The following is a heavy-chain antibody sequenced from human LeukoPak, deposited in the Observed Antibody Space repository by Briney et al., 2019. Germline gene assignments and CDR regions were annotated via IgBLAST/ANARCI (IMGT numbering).Heavy chain of an antibody. V-gene: IGHV1-69*05. CDR2: IIPIFGTA. Sequence: GASVKVSCKASGGTFTCYAISWVRQARGQGVEGMGRIIPIFGTANYAQKFQGRVTITTDESTSTAYMELSSLRSEDTAVYYCARDYYGSGAIDYWGQGTLVTVSS. J-gene: IGHJ4*02. CDR1: GGTFTCYA. CDR3: ARDYYGSGAIDY. D-gene: IGHD3-10*01.